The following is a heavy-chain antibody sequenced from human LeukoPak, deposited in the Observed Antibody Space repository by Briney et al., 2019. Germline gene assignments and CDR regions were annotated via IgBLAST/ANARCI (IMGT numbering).Heavy chain of an antibody. J-gene: IGHJ4*02. CDR1: GFTFSHFG. V-gene: IGHV3-30*02. Sequence: PGGSLRLSCAASGFTFSHFGMHWVRQAPGKGLEWVAFIELDASTKYYSDSVRGRFTISRDNSKNTLYLQMNSLRAEDTAVYYCAKAADEGIAALIFDYWGQGTLVTVSS. CDR2: IELDASTK. D-gene: IGHD6-13*01. CDR3: AKAADEGIAALIFDY.